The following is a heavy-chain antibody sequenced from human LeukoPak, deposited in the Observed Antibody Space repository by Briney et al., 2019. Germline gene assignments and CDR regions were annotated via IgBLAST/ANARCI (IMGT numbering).Heavy chain of an antibody. J-gene: IGHJ4*02. Sequence: SETLSLTCTVSGYSISSGYYWGWIRQPPGKGLEWIGSIYRSGSTYYNPSLTSRVTISLDTSKNEFSLKLSSVTAADTAVYYCARDYGDYRWIWDIWSQGTQVSVSS. CDR3: ARDYGDYRWIWDI. D-gene: IGHD4-17*01. CDR2: IYRSGST. CDR1: GYSISSGYY. V-gene: IGHV4-38-2*02.